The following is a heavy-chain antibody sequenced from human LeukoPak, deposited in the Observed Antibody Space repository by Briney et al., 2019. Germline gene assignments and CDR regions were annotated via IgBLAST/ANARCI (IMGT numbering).Heavy chain of an antibody. J-gene: IGHJ4*02. CDR3: ARVSTNRLEYSSSSVDY. Sequence: SETLSLTCAVSGGSISSSNWWSWVRQPLGKGLEWIGEIYHSGSTYYNPSLKSRVTISVDRSKNQFSLKLSSVTAADTAVYYCARVSTNRLEYSSSSVDYWGQGTLVTVSS. CDR2: IYHSGST. D-gene: IGHD6-6*01. CDR1: GGSISSSNW. V-gene: IGHV4-4*02.